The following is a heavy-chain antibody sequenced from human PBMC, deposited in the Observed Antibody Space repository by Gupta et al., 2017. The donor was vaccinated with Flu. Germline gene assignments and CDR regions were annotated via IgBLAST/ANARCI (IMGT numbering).Heavy chain of an antibody. V-gene: IGHV3-23*01. J-gene: IGHJ4*02. Sequence: EVQLLQSGGGLVQPGGALRLSCAAAGFTFSSYAMSWARQGPGKGLEWVSAISGSGGSTYYADSVKGRFTIARDNSKNTLYLQMNSLRAEDTAVYYCAIDAVAGPYYFDYWGQGTLVTVSS. CDR3: AIDAVAGPYYFDY. CDR2: ISGSGGST. CDR1: GFTFSSYA. D-gene: IGHD6-19*01.